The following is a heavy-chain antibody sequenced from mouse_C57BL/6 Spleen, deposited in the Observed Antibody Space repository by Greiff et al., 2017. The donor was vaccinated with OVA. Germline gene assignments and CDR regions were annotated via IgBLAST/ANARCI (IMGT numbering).Heavy chain of an antibody. D-gene: IGHD1-1*01. CDR1: GYTFTSYW. CDR3: APRSDYYGSRRGFDY. V-gene: IGHV1-64*01. CDR2: IHPNSGST. Sequence: QVQLQQPGAELVKPGASVKLSCKASGYTFTSYWMHWVKQRPGQGLEWIGMIHPNSGSTNYNEKFKSKATLTVEKSSSTAYMQLSSLTSEDSAVYYCAPRSDYYGSRRGFDYWGQGTTLTVSS. J-gene: IGHJ2*01.